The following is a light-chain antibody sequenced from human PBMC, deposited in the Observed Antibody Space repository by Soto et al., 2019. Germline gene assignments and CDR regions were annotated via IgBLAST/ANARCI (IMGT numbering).Light chain of an antibody. Sequence: EIVLTQSPGTLSLSLGERATLSCRASQSVSSSYLAWYQQKPGQAPRLLIFGAASRATDIPDRFTGSGAGTAFTLKISRVAAEDVGTYYCLQQTQFPFTFGGGTKVDNK. CDR1: QSVSSSY. J-gene: IGKJ4*01. CDR3: LQQTQFPFT. V-gene: IGKV3-20*01. CDR2: GAA.